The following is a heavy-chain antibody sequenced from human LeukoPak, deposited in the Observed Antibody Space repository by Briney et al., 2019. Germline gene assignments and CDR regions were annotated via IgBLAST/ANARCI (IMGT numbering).Heavy chain of an antibody. CDR2: IIPIFGTA. V-gene: IGHV1-69*13. CDR3: ARDPPYSSGWQGKFDY. J-gene: IGHJ4*02. D-gene: IGHD6-19*01. Sequence: GASVKVSCKASGGTFSSYAISWVRQAPGQGLEWMGGIIPIFGTANYAQKFQGRVTITADESTSTAYMELRSLRSDDTAVYYCARDPPYSSGWQGKFDYWGRGTLVTVSS. CDR1: GGTFSSYA.